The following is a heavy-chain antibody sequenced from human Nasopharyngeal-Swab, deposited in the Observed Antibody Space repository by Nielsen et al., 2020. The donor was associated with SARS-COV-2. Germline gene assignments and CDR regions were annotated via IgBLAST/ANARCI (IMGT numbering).Heavy chain of an antibody. J-gene: IGHJ5*02. CDR1: GFTFSGYW. Sequence: GESLKISCAASGFTFSGYWMSWVRQVPGKGLEWVANIKQDASEMYYVDSVKGRFTISRDNAKNSLYLQMNSLRDEDTAVYYCARAEGGGYSYGFDNWFDPWGQGTLVTVSS. D-gene: IGHD5-18*01. CDR2: IKQDASEM. CDR3: ARAEGGGYSYGFDNWFDP. V-gene: IGHV3-7*01.